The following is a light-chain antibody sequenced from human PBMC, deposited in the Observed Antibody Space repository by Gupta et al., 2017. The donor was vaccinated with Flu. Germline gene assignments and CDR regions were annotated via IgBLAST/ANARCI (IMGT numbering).Light chain of an antibody. J-gene: IGKJ1*01. CDR3: QQSNSTPWT. CDR1: QSISSY. Sequence: SQVTQLLSSLSASVGDRVTITCRASQSISSYLNWYQQKPGKAPKLLIYAASSLQSGVPSRFSGSGSGTDFTLTISSLQPEDFATYYCQQSNSTPWTFGQGTKVEIK. V-gene: IGKV1-39*01. CDR2: AAS.